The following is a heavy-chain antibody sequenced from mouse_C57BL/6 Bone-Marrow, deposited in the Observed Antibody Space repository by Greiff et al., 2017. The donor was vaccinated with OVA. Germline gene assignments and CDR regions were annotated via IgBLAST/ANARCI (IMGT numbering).Heavy chain of an antibody. Sequence: QLQQSGAELVRPGASVTLSCKASGYTFTDYEMHWVKQTPVHGLEWIGAIDPETGGTAYNQKFKGKAILTADKSSSTAYMELRSLTSEDSAVYYCTIIWLRRRFYAMDYWGQGTSVTVSS. CDR1: GYTFTDYE. D-gene: IGHD2-2*01. J-gene: IGHJ4*01. CDR2: IDPETGGT. CDR3: TIIWLRRRFYAMDY. V-gene: IGHV1-15*01.